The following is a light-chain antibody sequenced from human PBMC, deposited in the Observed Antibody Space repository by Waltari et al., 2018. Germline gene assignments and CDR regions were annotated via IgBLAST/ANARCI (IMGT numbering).Light chain of an antibody. V-gene: IGKV2-28*01. J-gene: IGKJ4*01. Sequence: DIVMTQSPLSLPVTPGEPASISCRSSQSLLHSDGHNYLDWYLQKPGRSPQVLIYLGSNRASGVPDRFSGSGSGTDFTLKISRVEADYYCCSYAGRYTSVFGGGTKV. CDR1: QSLLHSDGHNY. CDR3: GRYTSV. CDR2: LGS.